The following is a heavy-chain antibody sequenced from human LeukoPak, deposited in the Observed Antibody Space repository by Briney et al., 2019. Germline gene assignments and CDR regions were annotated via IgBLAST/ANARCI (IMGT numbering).Heavy chain of an antibody. V-gene: IGHV3-74*01. CDR3: ATQESGFDY. CDR2: INSDGSST. CDR1: GITLSSYL. J-gene: IGHJ4*02. D-gene: IGHD3-10*01. Sequence: GALRTPCGTPGITLSSYLVDWVRQTPGEGVVWVSRINSDGSSTSYADSVKGRFTISRDNAKNTLYLQMNSLRAEDTAVYYCATQESGFDYWGQGTLVTVSS.